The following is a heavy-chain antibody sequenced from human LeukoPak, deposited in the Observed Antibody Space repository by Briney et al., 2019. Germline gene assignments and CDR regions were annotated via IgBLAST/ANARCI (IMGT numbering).Heavy chain of an antibody. D-gene: IGHD5-18*01. CDR2: IKPDASEK. CDR3: ASTANNWFGP. V-gene: IGHV3-7*05. J-gene: IGHJ5*02. Sequence: GGSLRLACAASEFSFGSNWMSWVRQAPGKGLEWVAVIKPDASEKYYVDSLKGRFTIPRDNAKNSLFLQMNSLRVEDTAVYYCASTANNWFGPWGQGTLVTVSS. CDR1: EFSFGSNW.